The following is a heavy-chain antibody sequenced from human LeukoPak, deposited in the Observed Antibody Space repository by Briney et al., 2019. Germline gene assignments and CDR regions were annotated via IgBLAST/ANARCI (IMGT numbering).Heavy chain of an antibody. D-gene: IGHD3-3*01. J-gene: IGHJ6*02. CDR3: ARDTAIFGVVIISDEYGMDV. V-gene: IGHV1-18*01. Sequence: ASVKVSCKASGYTFTSYGISWVRQAPGQGLEWMGWISAYNGNTNYAQKLRGRVTMTTDTSTSTAYMELRSLRSDDTAVYYCARDTAIFGVVIISDEYGMDVWGQGTTVTVSS. CDR2: ISAYNGNT. CDR1: GYTFTSYG.